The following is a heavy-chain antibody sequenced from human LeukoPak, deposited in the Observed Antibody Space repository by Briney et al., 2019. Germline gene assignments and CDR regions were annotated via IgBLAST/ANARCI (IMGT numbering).Heavy chain of an antibody. CDR1: RGSIVHYY. D-gene: IGHD1-1*01. J-gene: IGHJ2*01. CDR3: AREDWKWYFDV. V-gene: IGHV4-4*07. Sequence: PSETLSLTFLVTRGSIVHYYWSWIRQSAGNRREWIGRIYTSDATHYNPSLQSRVAMPVDPSKNQFSLDLASLTAADTAIYYCAREDWKWYFDVWGRGTVVTVS. CDR2: IYTSDAT.